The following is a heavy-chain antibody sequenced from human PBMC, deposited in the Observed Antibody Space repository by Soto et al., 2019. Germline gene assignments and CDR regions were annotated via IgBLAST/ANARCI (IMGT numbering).Heavy chain of an antibody. J-gene: IGHJ4*02. V-gene: IGHV4-31*03. D-gene: IGHD5-12*01. CDR1: GGSISSGGYY. CDR2: IYYSGST. Sequence: QVQLQESGPGLVKPSQTLSLTCTVSGGSISSGGYYWSWIRQHPGKGLEWIGYIYYSGSTYYNPSLKSRVXXSXDXXKNQFSLKLSSVTAADTAVYYCARGEGVATITFDYWGQGTLVTVSS. CDR3: ARGEGVATITFDY.